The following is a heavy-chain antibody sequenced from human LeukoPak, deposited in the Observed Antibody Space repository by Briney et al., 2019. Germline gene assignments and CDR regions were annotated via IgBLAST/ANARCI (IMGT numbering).Heavy chain of an antibody. Sequence: GASVKVSCKASGGTFISDAISWVRQAPGQGLEWMGWINPNSGGTNYAQKFQGRVTMTRDTSISTAYMELSRLRSDDTAVYYCARPKPLGYCSSTSCYGGLDYFDYWGQGTLVTVSS. V-gene: IGHV1-2*02. CDR3: ARPKPLGYCSSTSCYGGLDYFDY. J-gene: IGHJ4*02. CDR1: GGTFISDA. CDR2: INPNSGGT. D-gene: IGHD2-2*01.